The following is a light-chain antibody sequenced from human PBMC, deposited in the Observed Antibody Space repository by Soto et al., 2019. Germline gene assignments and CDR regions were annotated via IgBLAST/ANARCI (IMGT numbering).Light chain of an antibody. CDR1: HNIKNY. Sequence: DIQMTQSPSSLSASVGDRVNITWGASHNIKNYLNWYQQKPGKAPKLLIYVASSLQSGVPSRFSGSGSGTDFTLTISSVKSEDFANYYCQQSYSTPPITFGHGTRLEIK. CDR2: VAS. CDR3: QQSYSTPPIT. V-gene: IGKV1-39*01. J-gene: IGKJ5*01.